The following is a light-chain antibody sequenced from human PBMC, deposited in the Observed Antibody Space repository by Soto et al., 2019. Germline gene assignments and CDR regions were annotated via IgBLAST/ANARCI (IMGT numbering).Light chain of an antibody. CDR3: QQSYSTPLP. CDR2: AAS. J-gene: IGKJ4*01. CDR1: QSISSY. Sequence: PCSVSGSAWDRGTIPGLASQSISSYLNWYQQKPGKAPKLLIYAASSLQSGVPSRFSGSGSGTDFTLTISSLQPEDFATYYCQQSYSTPLPFGGGTKVDIK. V-gene: IGKV1-39*01.